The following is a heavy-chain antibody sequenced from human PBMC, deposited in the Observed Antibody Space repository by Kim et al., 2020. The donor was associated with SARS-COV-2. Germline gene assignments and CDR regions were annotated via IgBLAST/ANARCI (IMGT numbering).Heavy chain of an antibody. D-gene: IGHD1-26*01. V-gene: IGHV4-59*08. CDR2: IYYTGST. Sequence: SETLSLTCTVSGGSIGSYYWSWIRQPPGKGLEWIAFIYYTGSTNDNPSLKSRVTVSVDTSKNQYFLNLRSVTAADTAVYFCVRHMWGATGGIDHWGQGILVAVSS. CDR3: VRHMWGATGGIDH. CDR1: GGSIGSYY. J-gene: IGHJ4*02.